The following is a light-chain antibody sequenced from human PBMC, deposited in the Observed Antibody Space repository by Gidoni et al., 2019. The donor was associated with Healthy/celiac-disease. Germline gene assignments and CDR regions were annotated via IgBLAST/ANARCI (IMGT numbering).Light chain of an antibody. CDR1: QSVSSN. CDR3: QQYNNWPPYT. J-gene: IGKJ2*01. V-gene: IGKV3-15*01. CDR2: GAS. Sequence: IVMTQCQATLSWSPGERATLSSRARQSVSSNLAWYQHKPGQAPRLLIYGASTRATGIPARFRGSGSGSEFTLTISSLQSEDFAVYYCQQYNNWPPYTFGQGTKLEIK.